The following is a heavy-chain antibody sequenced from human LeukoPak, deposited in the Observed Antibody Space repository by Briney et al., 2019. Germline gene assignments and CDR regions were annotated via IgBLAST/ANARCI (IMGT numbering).Heavy chain of an antibody. V-gene: IGHV4-59*07. J-gene: IGHJ5*02. CDR1: ARSMRSSC. D-gene: IGHD2-15*01. Sequence: SHTLSLTCTPAARSMRSSCNGWVRQPTGGRQEWLGYIFYRGSKAYNSSLKSRVIVSVDTSKSQFSLRRSSVTAADTAVYYCAKNLGSCSSGGSCYQFDPWGQGTLVTVSS. CDR2: IFYRGSK. CDR3: AKNLGSCSSGGSCYQFDP.